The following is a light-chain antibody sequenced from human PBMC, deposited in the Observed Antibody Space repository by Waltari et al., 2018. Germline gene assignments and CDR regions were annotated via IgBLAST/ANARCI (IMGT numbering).Light chain of an antibody. CDR2: DVS. Sequence: QSALTQPRSVSGSPGQSVTISCNGTSSDVGGYNYVSWYQQHPGKAPKLMIYDVSKRPSGVPDRFSGSKAGNTASLTISGLQAEDEADYYCCSYAGSYTLGVFGTGTKVTVL. V-gene: IGLV2-11*01. CDR1: SSDVGGYNY. J-gene: IGLJ1*01. CDR3: CSYAGSYTLGV.